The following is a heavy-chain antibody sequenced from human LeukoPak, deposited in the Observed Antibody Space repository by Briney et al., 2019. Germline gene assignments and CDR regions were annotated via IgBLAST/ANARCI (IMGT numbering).Heavy chain of an antibody. CDR3: ARVGSTVAAGTPDY. CDR1: GFTFSYYY. CDR2: ISSSGGSTR. D-gene: IGHD6-13*01. J-gene: IGHJ4*02. V-gene: IGHV3-11*01. Sequence: GGSLRLSCAASGFTFSYYYMTWIRQAPGKGLEWMSYISSSGGSTRSYADSVKGRFTISRDDAENSLYLQLNSLRAEDTAVYYCARVGSTVAAGTPDYWGQGTLVTVSS.